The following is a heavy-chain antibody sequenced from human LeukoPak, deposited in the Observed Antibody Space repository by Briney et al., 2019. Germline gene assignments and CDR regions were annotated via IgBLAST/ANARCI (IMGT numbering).Heavy chain of an antibody. CDR2: IYSGGST. D-gene: IGHD4-17*01. CDR1: GFTVSGNY. J-gene: IGHJ4*02. CDR3: ARDNGDYGDPGGDY. Sequence: GGSLRLSCAASGFTVSGNYMSWVRQAPGKGLEWVSVIYSGGSTYYADSVKGRFTISRDNSKNTLYLQMNSLRAEDTAVYYRARDNGDYGDPGGDYWGQGTLVTVSS. V-gene: IGHV3-53*01.